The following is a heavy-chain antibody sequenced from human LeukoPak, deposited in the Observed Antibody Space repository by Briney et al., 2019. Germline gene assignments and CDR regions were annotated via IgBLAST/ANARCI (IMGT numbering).Heavy chain of an antibody. CDR3: AKVLWNLWLVEC. CDR1: GFTVSSNY. V-gene: IGHV3-53*01. D-gene: IGHD5-18*01. J-gene: IGHJ4*02. CDR2: IYSGGST. Sequence: GGSLRLSCAASGFTVSSNYMSWVRRAPGKGLEWVSIIYSGGSTYYADSVKGRFTISRDNSKNTLYLQMNSLRVEDTAVYYCAKVLWNLWLVECWGQGTLVTVSS.